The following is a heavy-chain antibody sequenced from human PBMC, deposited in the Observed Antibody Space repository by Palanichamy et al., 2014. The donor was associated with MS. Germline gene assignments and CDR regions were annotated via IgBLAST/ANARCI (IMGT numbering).Heavy chain of an antibody. CDR3: TTALWGSGSSSGC. CDR1: GFTFSNAW. CDR2: IKSKTDGGTT. Sequence: EVQLVESGGGLVKPGGSLRLSCAASGFTFSNAWMSWVRQAPGKGLEWVGRIKSKTDGGTTDYAAPVKGGFTISRDDSKNTLYLQMNSPKTEDTAVYYCTTALWGSGSSSGCWGQGTLVTVSS. J-gene: IGHJ4*02. V-gene: IGHV3-15*01. D-gene: IGHD3-10*01.